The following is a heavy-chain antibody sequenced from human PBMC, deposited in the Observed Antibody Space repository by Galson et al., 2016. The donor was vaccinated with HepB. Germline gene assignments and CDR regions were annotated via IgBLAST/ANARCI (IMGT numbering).Heavy chain of an antibody. D-gene: IGHD5-12*01. V-gene: IGHV3-30*18. CDR3: AKDRSDYHYYPTYFDS. CDR2: MLSDGSDK. Sequence: SLRLSCATSGFTFTSYGINWVRQAPGKGLEWVAVMLSDGSDKYYAESVKGRFTISRDNSKNTLYMQMDSLRPEDTAVYYCAKDRSDYHYYPTYFDSWGQGTLVTVSS. J-gene: IGHJ4*02. CDR1: GFTFTSYG.